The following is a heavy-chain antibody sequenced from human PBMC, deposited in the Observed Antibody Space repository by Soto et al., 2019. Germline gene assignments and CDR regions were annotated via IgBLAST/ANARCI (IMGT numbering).Heavy chain of an antibody. CDR1: AYTFTDYY. J-gene: IGHJ4*02. CDR2: INPSGGTT. CDR3: ARGSSLGLEY. Sequence: QVQLVQSGAEVKKPGASVKVSCKASAYTFTDYYIHWVRQAPGQGVEWMGLINPSGGTTTYLQKFQGRVTMTRDTSTSTVYMDLSTLRSEDTAVYYCARGSSLGLEYWGQGTLVTVSS. V-gene: IGHV1-46*01. D-gene: IGHD7-27*01.